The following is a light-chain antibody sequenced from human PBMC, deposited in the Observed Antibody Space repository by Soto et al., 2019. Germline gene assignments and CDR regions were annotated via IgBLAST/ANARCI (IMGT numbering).Light chain of an antibody. CDR2: AAS. CDR3: QQYNNWWT. CDR1: QSVNRN. Sequence: EIVMTQSPATLSVSPGERATLSCRASQSVNRNLAWYQQKPGQDPRLLIYAASTRATGIPARFSGSGSETEFTLTISSLQSEDFAIYYCQQYNNWWTFGQGTKVEI. J-gene: IGKJ1*01. V-gene: IGKV3-15*01.